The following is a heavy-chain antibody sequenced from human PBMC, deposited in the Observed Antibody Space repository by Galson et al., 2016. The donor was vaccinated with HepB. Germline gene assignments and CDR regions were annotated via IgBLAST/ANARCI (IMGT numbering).Heavy chain of an antibody. CDR2: ISKDGSIT. Sequence: SLRLSCAASGFTFSSHSMHWVRQAPGRGLECVAVISKDGSITYYADSVRGRFTITRDNSRNTVYLQMNSLRPEDTALYHCAREAERDYGPFDYWGQGTLVTVSS. J-gene: IGHJ4*02. D-gene: IGHD4-17*01. CDR3: AREAERDYGPFDY. CDR1: GFTFSSHS. V-gene: IGHV3-30-3*01.